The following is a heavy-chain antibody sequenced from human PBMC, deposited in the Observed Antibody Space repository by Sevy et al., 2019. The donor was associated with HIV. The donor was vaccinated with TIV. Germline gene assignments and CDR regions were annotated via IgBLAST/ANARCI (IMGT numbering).Heavy chain of an antibody. CDR3: VRVSGSYSLFDY. Sequence: GGSLRLSCTASGFTFSKSWMHWVRQVPGKGLQWVSRVKTDGSGTIYADSVKGRFIISRDNAKNTVYLQMNSLRAEDTAVYFCVRVSGSYSLFDYWGKGTLVTVSS. J-gene: IGHJ4*02. CDR1: GFTFSKSW. V-gene: IGHV3-74*01. D-gene: IGHD3-10*01. CDR2: VKTDGSGT.